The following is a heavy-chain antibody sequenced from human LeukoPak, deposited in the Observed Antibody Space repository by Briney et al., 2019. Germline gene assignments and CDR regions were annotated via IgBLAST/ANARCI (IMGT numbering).Heavy chain of an antibody. D-gene: IGHD2-21*02. CDR2: VHYSGTA. Sequence: PSETLSLTFSVSGGSIISSRDHWDWIRQPPGKGLEWIASVHYSGTAYYNPSLRSRVTISVDTSKNQFSLKVTSVTAADTAAYYCARRLNYYDYWGQGTLVSVSS. CDR3: ARRLNYYDY. CDR1: GGSIISSRDH. V-gene: IGHV4-39*01. J-gene: IGHJ4*02.